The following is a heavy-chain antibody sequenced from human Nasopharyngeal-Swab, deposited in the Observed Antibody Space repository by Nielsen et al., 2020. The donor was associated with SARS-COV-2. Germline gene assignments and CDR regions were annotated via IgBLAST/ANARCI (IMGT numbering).Heavy chain of an antibody. CDR2: IYYTGNT. V-gene: IGHV4-59*02. CDR1: GVSVNRLY. CDR3: AAMSANSFDP. Sequence: SETLSLTCNVSGVSVNRLYWAWIRQPPGKGMEWIGNIYYTGNTNYNSALRSRVTMSVDTSKNQLSLKLASVTAADTAVYFCAAMSANSFDPWGQGTLVTVSS. J-gene: IGHJ5*02.